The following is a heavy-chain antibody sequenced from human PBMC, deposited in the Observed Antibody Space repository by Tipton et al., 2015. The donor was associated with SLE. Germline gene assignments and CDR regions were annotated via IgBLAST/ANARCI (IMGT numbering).Heavy chain of an antibody. J-gene: IGHJ5*02. Sequence: TLSLTCTVSDYSFRSVSYWGWIRQPPGKGLAWIGTIYHSGGTYYNPSLKSRVAISIDTSKNQFSLKLASVTAADTALYYCASPPSPGFGPSPGSWGQGTFVTVSS. CDR1: DYSFRSVSY. CDR2: IYHSGGT. D-gene: IGHD3-16*01. V-gene: IGHV4-38-2*02. CDR3: ASPPSPGFGPSPGS.